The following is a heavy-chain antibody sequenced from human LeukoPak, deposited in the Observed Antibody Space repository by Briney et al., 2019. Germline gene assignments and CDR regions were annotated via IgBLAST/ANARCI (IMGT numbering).Heavy chain of an antibody. CDR3: GRVFGFGGGHY. CDR1: GFGFSVLE. Sequence: GGSLRLSCAASGFGFSVLEMNWVRQAPGKGLEWISYICSTGSSIHYADSVKGRFTISRDNAKNSVYLQMNSLRVEDTGLDCFGRVFGFGGGHYWGLGTLVTVSS. CDR2: ICSTGSSI. J-gene: IGHJ4*02. V-gene: IGHV3-48*03. D-gene: IGHD3-10*01.